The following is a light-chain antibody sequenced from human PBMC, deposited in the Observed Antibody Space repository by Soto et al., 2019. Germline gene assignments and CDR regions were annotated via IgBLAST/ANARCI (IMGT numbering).Light chain of an antibody. Sequence: EIVLTQSPATLSVSPGDRATLSCRASQSVSSDLAWFQQKPGQAPRLLIYGASTRATGIPARFSGSGSGTEFNLTISSLQSEDFAIYYCQQYNNWPLTFGGGTKVEIK. V-gene: IGKV3-15*01. CDR3: QQYNNWPLT. CDR1: QSVSSD. J-gene: IGKJ4*01. CDR2: GAS.